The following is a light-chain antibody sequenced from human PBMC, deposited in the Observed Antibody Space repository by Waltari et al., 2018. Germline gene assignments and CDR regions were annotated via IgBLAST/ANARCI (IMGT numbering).Light chain of an antibody. CDR3: QQRSSWPPIT. CDR1: QSVRGY. CDR2: DTS. J-gene: IGKJ5*01. V-gene: IGKV3-11*01. Sequence: EFVLTQSPATLSLSPGERATLSCRASQSVRGYLAWYQQKPGQAPRLLIYDTSNRATGIPARFSGSGSGTDFTLTIISLEPEDFAVYYCQQRSSWPPITFGQGTRLEI.